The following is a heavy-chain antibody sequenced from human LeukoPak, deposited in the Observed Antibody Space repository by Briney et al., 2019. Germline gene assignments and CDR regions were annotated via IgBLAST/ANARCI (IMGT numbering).Heavy chain of an antibody. Sequence: PGGSLRPSCAASGFTFSDYYMSWIRQAPGKGLEWVSYISSSGSTIYYADSVKGRFTISRDNAKNSLYLQMNSLRAEDTAVYYCARVKPGNSGANAFDIWGQGTMVTVSS. CDR1: GFTFSDYY. D-gene: IGHD4-23*01. CDR2: ISSSGSTI. CDR3: ARVKPGNSGANAFDI. J-gene: IGHJ3*02. V-gene: IGHV3-11*01.